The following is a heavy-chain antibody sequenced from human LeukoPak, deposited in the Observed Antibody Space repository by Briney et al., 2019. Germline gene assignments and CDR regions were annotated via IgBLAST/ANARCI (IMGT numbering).Heavy chain of an antibody. Sequence: ASVKVSCKVSGYTLTELSMHWVRQAPGKGLEWMGGFDPEDGETIYAQKFQGRVTMTEDTSTDTAYMELSSLRSEDTAVYYCATEAESASGSYSVFDYWGQGTLVTVSS. CDR2: FDPEDGET. CDR3: ATEAESASGSYSVFDY. J-gene: IGHJ4*02. CDR1: GYTLTELS. D-gene: IGHD1-26*01. V-gene: IGHV1-24*01.